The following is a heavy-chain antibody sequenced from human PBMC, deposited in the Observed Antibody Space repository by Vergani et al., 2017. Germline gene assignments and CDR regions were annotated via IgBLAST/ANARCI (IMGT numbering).Heavy chain of an antibody. V-gene: IGHV4-61*02. CDR1: CGSVRTSIGYY. J-gene: IGHJ5*02. D-gene: IGHD2-15*01. CDR2: IFSSGTT. Sequence: QVQLQESGPGLVKPSQTLSLSCTVSCGSVRTSIGYYWTWIRQPAGKTLEWIGEIFSSGTTNSNPSFKNRVTMSVDTSKNQFSLKLNSVTAADTAVYYCTRHWAVVAANNWFDPWGQGTLVTVSS. CDR3: TRHWAVVAANNWFDP.